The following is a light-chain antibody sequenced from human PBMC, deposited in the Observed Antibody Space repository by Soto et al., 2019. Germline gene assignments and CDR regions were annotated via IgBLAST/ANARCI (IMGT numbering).Light chain of an antibody. V-gene: IGKV1-9*01. CDR3: QQLNSYPA. J-gene: IGKJ3*01. CDR2: AAS. Sequence: IHVTDAPSSLSASVLYRVTITFRASQGISSYLAWYQQKPGKAPKLLIYAASTLQSGVPSRFSGSGSGTDFTLTISSLQPEDFATYYCQQLNSYPAFGPGTKVDIK. CDR1: QGISSY.